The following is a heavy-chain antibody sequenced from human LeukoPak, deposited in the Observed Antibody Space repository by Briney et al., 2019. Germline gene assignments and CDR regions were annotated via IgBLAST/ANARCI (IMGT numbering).Heavy chain of an antibody. D-gene: IGHD3-16*01. CDR2: IYSSGST. V-gene: IGHV4-59*08. Sequence: SETLSLTCTVFGGSINTYYWSWIRQSAGKGLEFIGYIYSSGSTDYNPSLKSRVVISIDTSKSQFSLKMNSVTAADTAVYYCARRGTPYYYYYMDVWGKGTTVTVSS. CDR3: ARRGTPYYYYYMDV. J-gene: IGHJ6*03. CDR1: GGSINTYY.